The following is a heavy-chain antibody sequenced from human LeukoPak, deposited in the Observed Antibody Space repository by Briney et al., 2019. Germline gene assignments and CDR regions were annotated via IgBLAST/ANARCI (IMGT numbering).Heavy chain of an antibody. CDR3: ARQGSGIGTAAGTVTPYYYYYGMDV. J-gene: IGHJ6*02. CDR2: IYPGGSDT. V-gene: IGHV5-51*01. Sequence: GESLKIYCKGSGYSFTSYWIGWVRQMPGKGLEWMGIIYPGGSDTRYSPSFQGQVTTTADKSISTAYLQWSSLKASDTAMYYCARQGSGIGTAAGTVTPYYYYYGMDVWGQGTTVTVSS. CDR1: GYSFTSYW. D-gene: IGHD6-13*01.